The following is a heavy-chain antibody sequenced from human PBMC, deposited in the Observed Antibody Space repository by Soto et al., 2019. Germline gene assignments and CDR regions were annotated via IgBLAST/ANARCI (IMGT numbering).Heavy chain of an antibody. CDR3: TTESSSYWDFDL. V-gene: IGHV3-15*01. Sequence: EVQVVESGGGLVKPGGSLRLSCAASGFNLSSAWMNWVRQAPGTGLEWVGRLKSKTDGGTTDYAAPVKGRFTISRDDSENTLYLQMNSLKSDDTAVYYCTTESSSYWDFDLWGRGTLVTVSS. J-gene: IGHJ2*01. CDR2: LKSKTDGGTT. CDR1: GFNLSSAW.